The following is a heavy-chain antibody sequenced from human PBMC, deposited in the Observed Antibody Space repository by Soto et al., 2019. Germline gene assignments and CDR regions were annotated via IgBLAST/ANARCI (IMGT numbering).Heavy chain of an antibody. CDR1: GYTFITYY. V-gene: IGHV1-8*01. Sequence: ASGKVCCKASGYTFITYYKNWVRQAPGQGLEWMGWMNPYNGNAGYAQKFQGRVTMTRNTSISTAYMELTSLKSNDTAVYFCARRKERSGPHYFDSWGQGTLVTVSS. D-gene: IGHD1-1*01. CDR3: ARRKERSGPHYFDS. J-gene: IGHJ4*02. CDR2: MNPYNGNA.